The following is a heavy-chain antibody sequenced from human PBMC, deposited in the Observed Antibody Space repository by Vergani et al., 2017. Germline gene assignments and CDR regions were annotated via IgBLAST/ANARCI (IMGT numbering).Heavy chain of an antibody. CDR1: GASISSGGYY. V-gene: IGHV4-31*04. D-gene: IGHD3-22*01. CDR2: IYYSGSS. J-gene: IGHJ5*01. CDR3: VADSSRNWCEY. Sequence: QVRLQESGPGLVKPSETLSLTCSVSGASISSGGYYWSWIRQFPGKGLGWIGYIYYSGSSHYNPSLKSRVTISVDSSMNRLFMNLTSVTAADTAVYYCVADSSRNWCEYWGQGTLVTVSS.